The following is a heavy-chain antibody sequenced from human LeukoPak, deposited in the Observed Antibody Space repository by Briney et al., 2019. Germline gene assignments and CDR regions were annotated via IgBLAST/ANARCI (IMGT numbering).Heavy chain of an antibody. CDR1: GYTFTGYY. Sequence: ASVKVSCKASGYTFTGYYMHWVRQAPGQGLEWMGWINPNSGGTNYAQKFQGRVTMTRDTSISTAYMELSRLRSDDTAVYYCAKVHPCSGGSCYRSGYFDYWGQGTLVTVSS. CDR2: INPNSGGT. CDR3: AKVHPCSGGSCYRSGYFDY. V-gene: IGHV1-2*02. J-gene: IGHJ4*02. D-gene: IGHD2-15*01.